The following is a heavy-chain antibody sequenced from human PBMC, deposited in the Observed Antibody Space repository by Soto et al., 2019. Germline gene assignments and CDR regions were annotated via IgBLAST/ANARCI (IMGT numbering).Heavy chain of an antibody. Sequence: EVQLVESGGGLVQPGGSLRLSCTASAFTFSDSWMTWGRQAPGKGREWVARIKPDESEKKYADSVKGRFSISRDNAKNSMYLQMDSLGGEDTAVYYCVRGGSNYASWGQGTLVTVSS. V-gene: IGHV3-7*01. J-gene: IGHJ5*02. D-gene: IGHD4-4*01. CDR2: IKPDESEK. CDR1: AFTFSDSW. CDR3: VRGGSNYAS.